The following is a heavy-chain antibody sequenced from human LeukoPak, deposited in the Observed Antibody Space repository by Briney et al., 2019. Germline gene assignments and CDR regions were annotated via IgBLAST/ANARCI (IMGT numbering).Heavy chain of an antibody. CDR1: GGSINSYY. Sequence: SETLSLTCTVSGGSINSYYWSWIRQPAGKGLEWIGRIYISGSGSTNYNPSLKSRVTMSVDTSKNQFSLKLSSVTAADTAVYYCARDKRVAVAGTYIYYYYMDVWGNGTTVTISS. CDR3: ARDKRVAVAGTYIYYYYMDV. V-gene: IGHV4-4*07. CDR2: IYISGSGST. D-gene: IGHD6-19*01. J-gene: IGHJ6*03.